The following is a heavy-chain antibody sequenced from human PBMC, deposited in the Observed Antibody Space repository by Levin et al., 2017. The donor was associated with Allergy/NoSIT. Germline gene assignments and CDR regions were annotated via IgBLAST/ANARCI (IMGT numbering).Heavy chain of an antibody. CDR3: AREDGSTFDF. V-gene: IGHV4-31*03. J-gene: IGHJ4*02. CDR2: IYYSGST. Sequence: LSLTCTVSGGSISGGGYHWTRIRQHPEKGLEWIGYIYYSGSTFYNPSLKSRLMISVDTSKNQFSLNVSSVTAADTAVYYCAREDGSTFDFWGQGALVTVAS. CDR1: GGSISGGGYH. D-gene: IGHD2-2*03.